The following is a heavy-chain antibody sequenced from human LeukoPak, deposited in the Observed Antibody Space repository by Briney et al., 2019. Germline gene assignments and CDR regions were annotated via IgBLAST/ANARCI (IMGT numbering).Heavy chain of an antibody. CDR1: GFTFSFYN. J-gene: IGHJ4*02. CDR3: AKEGIAWSIDY. V-gene: IGHV3-21*01. Sequence: GGSLRLSCVASGFTFSFYNMNWVRQAPGKGLEWVSAISSSSRYIYYADSVKGRFTISRDNAKNSPYLQLNSLKADDTAVYYCAKEGIAWSIDYWGQGTLVTVSS. D-gene: IGHD2-15*01. CDR2: ISSSSRYI.